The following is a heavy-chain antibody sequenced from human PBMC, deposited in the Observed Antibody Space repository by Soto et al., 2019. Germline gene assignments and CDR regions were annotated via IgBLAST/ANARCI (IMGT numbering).Heavy chain of an antibody. D-gene: IGHD1-26*01. Sequence: QVQLVQSGAEVKKPGSSVKVSCKASGGVFRNCAINWVRQAPGQGLEWMGGIIPVLGTADYPQKFQGRVTITADESTTTAYMEQTSLKTEDTAVYFCARDRWGSYSFDSWGQGTLVIVAS. CDR3: ARDRWGSYSFDS. J-gene: IGHJ5*01. V-gene: IGHV1-69*01. CDR1: GGVFRNCA. CDR2: IIPVLGTA.